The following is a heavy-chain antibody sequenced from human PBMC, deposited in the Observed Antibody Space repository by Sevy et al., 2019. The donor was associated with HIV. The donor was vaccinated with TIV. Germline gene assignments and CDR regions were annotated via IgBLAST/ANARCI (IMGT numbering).Heavy chain of an antibody. CDR1: GFTFSSYA. V-gene: IGHV3-23*01. Sequence: GGSLRLSCAASGFTFSSYAMSWVRQAPGKGLEWVSAVRGSGGSTYYADSVKGRFTISRDNSKNTLYLQMNSLRAEDTVVYYCAKEVAAAGFPRWAFDIWGQGTMVTVSS. CDR3: AKEVAAAGFPRWAFDI. D-gene: IGHD6-13*01. CDR2: VRGSGGST. J-gene: IGHJ3*02.